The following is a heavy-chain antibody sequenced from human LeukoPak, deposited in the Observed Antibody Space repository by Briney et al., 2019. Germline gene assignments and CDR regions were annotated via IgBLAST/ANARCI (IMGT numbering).Heavy chain of an antibody. CDR2: IYYSGST. V-gene: IGHV4-39*01. CDR3: ARHRQDYYDSSGYYTPHYYYYYYMDV. CDR1: GGSISSSSYY. D-gene: IGHD3-22*01. J-gene: IGHJ6*03. Sequence: PSETLSLTCTVSGGSISSSSYYWGWIRQPPGKGLEWIGSIYYSGSTYYNPSLKSRVTISVDTSKNQFSLKLSSMTAADTAVYYCARHRQDYYDSSGYYTPHYYYYYYMDVWGKGTTVTISS.